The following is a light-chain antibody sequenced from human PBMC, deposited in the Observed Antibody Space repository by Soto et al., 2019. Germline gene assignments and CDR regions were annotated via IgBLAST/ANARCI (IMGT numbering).Light chain of an antibody. V-gene: IGLV2-23*02. J-gene: IGLJ3*02. CDR3: CSYAGSTTFWV. CDR2: EVA. CDR1: SSDVGSYDV. Sequence: QSALTQPASVSGSPGQSITISCTGTSSDVGSYDVVSWYQQHPGKAPQLIIYEVAQRPSGVSDRFSGSKSGSTAFLTISGLQAEDEAHYFCCSYAGSTTFWVFGGGTKLTVL.